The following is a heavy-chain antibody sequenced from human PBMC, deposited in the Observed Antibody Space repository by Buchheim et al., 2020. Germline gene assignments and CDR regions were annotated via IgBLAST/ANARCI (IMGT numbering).Heavy chain of an antibody. CDR2: IYYRGST. D-gene: IGHD5-12*01. V-gene: IGHV4-59*01. J-gene: IGHJ4*02. CDR3: ARGFLSGYDVALDY. Sequence: QVQLQESGPGLVKPSETLSLTCTVSGGSISSYYWSWIRQPPGKGLEWIGDIYYRGSTNYNPSLKSRVTISIDQSQNQLLLKLSSVTAADTAVYYCARGFLSGYDVALDYWGQGTL. CDR1: GGSISSYY.